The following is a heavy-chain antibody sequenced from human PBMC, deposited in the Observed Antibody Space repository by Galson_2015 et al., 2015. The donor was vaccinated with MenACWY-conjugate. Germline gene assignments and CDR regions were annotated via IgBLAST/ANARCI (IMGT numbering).Heavy chain of an antibody. J-gene: IGHJ6*02. CDR2: ISYDGSNK. D-gene: IGHD6-19*01. V-gene: IGHV3-30*18. Sequence: SLRLSCAASGFTFSSYGMHWVRRAPGKGLEWVAVISYDGSNKYYADSVKGRFTISRDNSKNTLYLQMNSLRAEDTAVYYCAKGGLWYSSGWYSNYYYYGMDVWGQGTTVTV. CDR3: AKGGLWYSSGWYSNYYYYGMDV. CDR1: GFTFSSYG.